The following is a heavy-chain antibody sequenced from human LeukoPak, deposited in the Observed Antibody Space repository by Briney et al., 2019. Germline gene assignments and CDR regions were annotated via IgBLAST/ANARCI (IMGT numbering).Heavy chain of an antibody. J-gene: IGHJ3*02. CDR3: ARDLIREMATPFDAFDI. D-gene: IGHD5-24*01. CDR2: INSSSSYI. CDR1: GFPFSSYS. V-gene: IGHV3-21*01. Sequence: GSLRLSFAASGFPFSSYSMNWVRQAPGKGLEWVSSINSSSSYIYYADSVKGRFTISRDNAKNSLYLQMNSLRAEDTAVYYCARDLIREMATPFDAFDIWGQGTMVTVSS.